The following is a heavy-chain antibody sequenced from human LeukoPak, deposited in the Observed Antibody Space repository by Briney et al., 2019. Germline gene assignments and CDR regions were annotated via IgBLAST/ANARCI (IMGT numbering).Heavy chain of an antibody. Sequence: PGGSLRLSCAASGLTFSSHWMHWVRQAPGKGLVWVSRITNDGSSTTYADSVKGRFTISRDNAKNMLYLQVNSLRAEDTAVYYCARGQLEWENYYYGMDVWGQGTTVTVSS. V-gene: IGHV3-74*01. CDR1: GLTFSSHW. CDR3: ARGQLEWENYYYGMDV. J-gene: IGHJ6*02. D-gene: IGHD1-1*01. CDR2: ITNDGSST.